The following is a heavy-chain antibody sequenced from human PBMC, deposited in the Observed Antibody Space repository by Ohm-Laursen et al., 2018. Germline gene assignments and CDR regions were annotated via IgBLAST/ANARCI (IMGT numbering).Heavy chain of an antibody. CDR2: INHTGNT. Sequence: GTLSLTCAVYGGSFSGYYWSWIRQPPGKGLEWIGEINHTGNTNYNPSLKSRVTISVDTSKNQFSLKLSSVTAADTAVYYCARGFGESPDYGMDVWGQGTTVTVSS. J-gene: IGHJ6*02. CDR1: GGSFSGYY. D-gene: IGHD3-10*01. V-gene: IGHV4-34*01. CDR3: ARGFGESPDYGMDV.